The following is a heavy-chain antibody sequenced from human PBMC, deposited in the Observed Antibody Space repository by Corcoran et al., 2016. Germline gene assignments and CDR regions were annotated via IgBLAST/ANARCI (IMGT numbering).Heavy chain of an antibody. CDR3: ARGMVDISAARQGYFQH. V-gene: IGHV3-7*01. J-gene: IGHJ1*01. Sequence: EVQLVESGGGLVQPGGSLRLSCAASGFTFSDYWMNWVRQAPGKGLEWVANIKQDGSEKYYVDSVKGRFTISRDNAKNSVYLQMNSLRAEDTAVYYCARGMVDISAARQGYFQHWGQGTLVSVSS. D-gene: IGHD6-13*01. CDR1: GFTFSDYW. CDR2: IKQDGSEK.